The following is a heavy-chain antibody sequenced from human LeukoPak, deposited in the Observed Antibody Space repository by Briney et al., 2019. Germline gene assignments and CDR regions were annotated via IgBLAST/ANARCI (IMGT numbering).Heavy chain of an antibody. Sequence: PSETLSLTCAVYGGSFSGYYWSWIRQPPGKGLEWIGEINHSGSTNYNPSLKSRVTISVDTSKNQFSLKLSSVTAADTAVYYCARLYTSVTIFGVVGDYGMDVWGQGTTVTVSS. V-gene: IGHV4-34*01. J-gene: IGHJ6*02. CDR2: INHSGST. D-gene: IGHD3-3*01. CDR3: ARLYTSVTIFGVVGDYGMDV. CDR1: GGSFSGYY.